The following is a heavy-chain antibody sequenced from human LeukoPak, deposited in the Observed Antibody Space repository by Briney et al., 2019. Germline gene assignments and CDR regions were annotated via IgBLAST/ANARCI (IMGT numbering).Heavy chain of an antibody. CDR2: INHSGST. CDR1: GGSFSGYY. D-gene: IGHD6-13*01. J-gene: IGHJ6*02. CDR3: ASKYSSSWYMDV. Sequence: SETLSLTCAVYGGSFSGYYWSWIRQPPGKGLEWIGEINHSGSTNYHPSLKSRVTISVDTSKNQFSLKLSSVTAADTAVYYCASKYSSSWYMDVWGQGTTVTVSS. V-gene: IGHV4-34*01.